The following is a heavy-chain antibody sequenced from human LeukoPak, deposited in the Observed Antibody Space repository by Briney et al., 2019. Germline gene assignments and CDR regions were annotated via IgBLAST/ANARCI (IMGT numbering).Heavy chain of an antibody. V-gene: IGHV4-34*01. CDR1: GGSFSGYY. CDR2: INHSGST. CDR3: ARGAGGSGSYYKGEYYYYYMDV. Sequence: SETLSLTCAVYGGSFSGYYWSWIRQPPGKGLEWIGEINHSGSTNYNPSLKSRVTMSVDTSKSQFSLNLMSVTAADTAVYYCARGAGGSGSYYKGEYYYYYMDVWGKGTTVTVSS. J-gene: IGHJ6*03. D-gene: IGHD3-10*01.